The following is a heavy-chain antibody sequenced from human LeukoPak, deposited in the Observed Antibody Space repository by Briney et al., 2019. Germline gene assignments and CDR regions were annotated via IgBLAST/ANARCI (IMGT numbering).Heavy chain of an antibody. CDR3: AQTYYDFWSGYYATGDYYYYYMDV. V-gene: IGHV3-74*01. CDR1: GFTFSNFW. D-gene: IGHD3-3*01. J-gene: IGHJ6*03. Sequence: GGSLRLSCAASGFTFSNFWMHWVRQAPGKGLVWVSGIKSDGSSTSYVDSVKGRFTISRDNAKNSLYLQMNSLRAEDTAVYYCAQTYYDFWSGYYATGDYYYYYMDVWGKGTTVTVSS. CDR2: IKSDGSST.